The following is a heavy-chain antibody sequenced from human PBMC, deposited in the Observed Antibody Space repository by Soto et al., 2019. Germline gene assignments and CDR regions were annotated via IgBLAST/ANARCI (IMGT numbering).Heavy chain of an antibody. D-gene: IGHD4-17*01. Sequence: QVQLQESGPGLVKPSGTLSLTCAVSGGSISSNNWWAWVRQPPGKGLEWIGEIYHSGNTVYNSSLKSRVTISVDKARNQFSLNLYSVTAADTAIYYCARYLRDYGVDSWGQGTLVAVSS. V-gene: IGHV4-4*02. J-gene: IGHJ5*01. CDR3: ARYLRDYGVDS. CDR2: IYHSGNT. CDR1: GGSISSNNW.